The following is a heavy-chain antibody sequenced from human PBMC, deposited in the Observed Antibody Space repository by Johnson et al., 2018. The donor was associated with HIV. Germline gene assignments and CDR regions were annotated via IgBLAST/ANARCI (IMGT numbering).Heavy chain of an antibody. Sequence: QVQLVESGGGVVQPGRSLRLSCAASGFTFSSYGMHWVRQAPGKGLEWVAVISYAGSNKYYADSVRGRFTISRDNSKNTLYLQMNSLRAEDTAVYYCAKDLIAARRGCDAFDIWGQGTMVTVSS. CDR2: ISYAGSNK. V-gene: IGHV3-30*18. CDR1: GFTFSSYG. J-gene: IGHJ3*02. CDR3: AKDLIAARRGCDAFDI. D-gene: IGHD6-6*01.